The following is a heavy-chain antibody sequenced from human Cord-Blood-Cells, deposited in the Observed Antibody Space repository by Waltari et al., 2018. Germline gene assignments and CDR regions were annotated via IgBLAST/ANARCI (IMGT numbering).Heavy chain of an antibody. V-gene: IGHV1-69*09. J-gene: IGHJ3*02. Sequence: QVQLVQSGAEVKKPGSSGKVSCKASGGSFSSYPINWVRQAPGQGLEWMGRVIPSTGRANNAQEVQGRVTITADKSTSTGYLELSSLVAVGTSVYYCAGDHRVLRGNVVRAFDIWGQGTMVTVSS. CDR1: GGSFSSYP. CDR2: VIPSTGRA. CDR3: AGDHRVLRGNVVRAFDI. D-gene: IGHD2-21*01.